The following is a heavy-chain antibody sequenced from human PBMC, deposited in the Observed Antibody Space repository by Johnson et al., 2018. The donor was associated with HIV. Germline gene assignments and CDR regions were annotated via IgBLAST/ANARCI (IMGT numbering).Heavy chain of an antibody. D-gene: IGHD3-10*01. CDR1: GFTFSSYA. J-gene: IGHJ3*02. Sequence: QVQLVESGGGVVQPGRSLRLSCAASGFTFSSYAMHWVRQAPGKGLEWVAVISYDGSNKYYEDSVKGRFTIPRDNSKNTLYLQMNSLRAEDTALYYCAKSTQASIVRESGPYGAFDIWGQGTMVTVSS. V-gene: IGHV3-30*18. CDR2: ISYDGSNK. CDR3: AKSTQASIVRESGPYGAFDI.